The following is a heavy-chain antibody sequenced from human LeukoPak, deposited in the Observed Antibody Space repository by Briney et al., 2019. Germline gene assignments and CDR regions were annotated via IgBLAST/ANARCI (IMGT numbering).Heavy chain of an antibody. D-gene: IGHD3-16*01. CDR2: INHRGGT. V-gene: IGHV4-34*01. Sequence: PSETLSLTCVFSGESFSGYYWSWIRQPPGKGLEWIGDINHRGGTSYNPSLKSRLSISIDTSKNQSSLILDSVTAADTAVYFCATFPDYEPIDNWGQGTLVTVSS. CDR1: GESFSGYY. J-gene: IGHJ4*02. CDR3: ATFPDYEPIDN.